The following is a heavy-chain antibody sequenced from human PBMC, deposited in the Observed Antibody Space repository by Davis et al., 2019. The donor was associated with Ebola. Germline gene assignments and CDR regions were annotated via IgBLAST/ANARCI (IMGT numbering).Heavy chain of an antibody. J-gene: IGHJ6*02. CDR3: ARARPVAVAAKLYYYYGMDV. D-gene: IGHD2-15*01. V-gene: IGHV4-34*01. Sequence: MPSETLSLTCAVYGGSFSGYYWSWIRQPPGKGLEWIGEINHSGSTNYNPSLKSRVTISVDTSKNQFSLKLSSVTAADTAVYYCARARPVAVAAKLYYYYGMDVWGQGTTVTVSS. CDR1: GGSFSGYY. CDR2: INHSGST.